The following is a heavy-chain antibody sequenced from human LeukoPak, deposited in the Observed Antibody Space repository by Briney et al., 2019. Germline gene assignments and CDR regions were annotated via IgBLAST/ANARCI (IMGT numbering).Heavy chain of an antibody. Sequence: ASVKVSCKASGGTFSSYAISWVRQAPGQGREWMGGVIPIFGTANYAQKFQGRGTITADKSTSTAYMELSSLRSEDTAVYYCARGPIAVAGTPHYYFDYWGQGTLVTVSS. CDR3: ARGPIAVAGTPHYYFDY. J-gene: IGHJ4*02. V-gene: IGHV1-69*06. CDR2: VIPIFGTA. D-gene: IGHD6-19*01. CDR1: GGTFSSYA.